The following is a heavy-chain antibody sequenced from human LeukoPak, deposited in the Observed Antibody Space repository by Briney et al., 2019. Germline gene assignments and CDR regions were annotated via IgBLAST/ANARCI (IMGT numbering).Heavy chain of an antibody. CDR3: ARHTIFGVVNRYYYYMDV. CDR2: IYSGGST. D-gene: IGHD3-3*01. CDR1: GFTVSSNY. Sequence: PGGSLRLSCAASGFTVSSNYMSWVRQAPGKGLEWVSVIYSGGSTYYADSVKGRFTISRDNAKNSLYLQMNSLRAEDTAVYYCARHTIFGVVNRYYYYMDVWGKGTTVTVSS. V-gene: IGHV3-66*04. J-gene: IGHJ6*03.